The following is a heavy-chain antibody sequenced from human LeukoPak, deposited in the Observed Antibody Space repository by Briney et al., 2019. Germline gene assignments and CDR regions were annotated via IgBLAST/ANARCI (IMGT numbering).Heavy chain of an antibody. CDR2: IHPNSGGT. V-gene: IGHV1-2*02. Sequence: ASVKVSCKASGYTFTGYLVHWVRQAPGQGLEWMGWIHPNSGGTNFGQKFQGRVTMTRDTSISTAYMGLNSLRSDDTAVYYCAREGGMAVAAYFDYWGQGTLVTVSS. CDR1: GYTFTGYL. J-gene: IGHJ4*02. CDR3: AREGGMAVAAYFDY. D-gene: IGHD6-19*01.